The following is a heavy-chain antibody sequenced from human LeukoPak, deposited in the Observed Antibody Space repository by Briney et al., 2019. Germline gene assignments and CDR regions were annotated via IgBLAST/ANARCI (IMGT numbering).Heavy chain of an antibody. CDR3: ARHLKSTGNWFDP. CDR2: IYPGDSDT. Sequence: GESLKISCKGSGYSFTSYWIGWVRQMPGKSLEWMGIIYPGDSDTRYSPSFQGQVTISADKSISTAYLQWSSLKASDTAMYYCARHLKSTGNWFDPWGQGTLVTVSS. J-gene: IGHJ5*02. D-gene: IGHD3-10*01. CDR1: GYSFTSYW. V-gene: IGHV5-51*01.